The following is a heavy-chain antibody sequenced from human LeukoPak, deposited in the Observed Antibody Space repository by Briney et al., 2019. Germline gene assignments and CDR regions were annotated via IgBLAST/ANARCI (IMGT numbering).Heavy chain of an antibody. CDR1: GFTFSSYA. CDR2: ISGSGGST. D-gene: IGHD2-2*02. CDR3: STNHLVVPAAIEVFDY. Sequence: GASLRLSCAASGFTFSSYAMSWVRQAPGKGLEWVSAISGSGGSTYYADSVKGRFTIPRDNSKNTLYLQMNSLRAEDTAVYYCSTNHLVVPAAIEVFDYWGQGTLVTVSS. V-gene: IGHV3-23*01. J-gene: IGHJ4*02.